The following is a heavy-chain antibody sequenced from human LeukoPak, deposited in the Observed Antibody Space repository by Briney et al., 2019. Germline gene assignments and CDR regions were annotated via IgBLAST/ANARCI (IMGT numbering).Heavy chain of an antibody. V-gene: IGHV3-23*01. CDR2: ISGGGGNT. J-gene: IGHJ4*02. D-gene: IGHD5-18*01. CDR3: AKLFSYGLLPYFDY. CDR1: GFTFSSYA. Sequence: GGSLRLSCAASGFTFSSYAMNWVRQVPGKGLEWVSTISGGGGNTYYADSVKGRFTISRDNSKNTLYLQMNSLRVEGTAVYYCAKLFSYGLLPYFDYWGQGTLVTVSS.